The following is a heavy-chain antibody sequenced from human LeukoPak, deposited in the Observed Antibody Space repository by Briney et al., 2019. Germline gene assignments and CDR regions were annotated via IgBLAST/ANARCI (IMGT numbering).Heavy chain of an antibody. CDR1: GFTFSNYG. Sequence: PGGPLRLSCAASGFTFSNYGMHWVRQAPGKGLEWVALISFDESSEYYADSVKGRFSISRDNSKNTLYLQMNNARVDDTAVYYCAKEVGYGSPYFDYWGQGTLATVSS. D-gene: IGHD5-12*01. CDR3: AKEVGYGSPYFDY. J-gene: IGHJ4*02. CDR2: ISFDESSE. V-gene: IGHV3-30*18.